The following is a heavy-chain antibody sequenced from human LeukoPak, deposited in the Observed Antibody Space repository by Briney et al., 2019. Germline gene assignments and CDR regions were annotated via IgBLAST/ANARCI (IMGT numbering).Heavy chain of an antibody. CDR1: GGSISSGGYY. V-gene: IGHV4-30-2*01. J-gene: IGHJ6*03. CDR2: IYHSGST. Sequence: PSQTLSLTCTVSGGSISSGGYYWSWIRQPPGKGLEWIGYIYHSGSTYYNPSLKSRVTISVDRSKNQFSLKLSSVTAADTAVYYCARYPGTSSIAAGYMDVWGKGTTVTVSS. D-gene: IGHD6-6*01. CDR3: ARYPGTSSIAAGYMDV.